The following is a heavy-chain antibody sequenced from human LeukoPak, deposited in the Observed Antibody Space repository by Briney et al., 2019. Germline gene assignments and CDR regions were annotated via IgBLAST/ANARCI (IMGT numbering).Heavy chain of an antibody. CDR2: ISAYNGNT. CDR3: ARDTRGYSSSWYWDY. CDR1: GYTFTSYG. J-gene: IGHJ4*02. V-gene: IGHV1-18*01. D-gene: IGHD6-13*01. Sequence: ASVKVSCKASGYTFTSYGISWVRQAPGQGLEWMGWISAYNGNTNYAQKLQGRVTMTTDTSTSTAYMELRSLRSDDTAVYYCARDTRGYSSSWYWDYWGQGTLVTVSS.